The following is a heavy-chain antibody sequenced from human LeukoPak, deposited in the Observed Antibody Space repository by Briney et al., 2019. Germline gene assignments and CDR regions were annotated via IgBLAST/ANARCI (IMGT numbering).Heavy chain of an antibody. J-gene: IGHJ5*02. D-gene: IGHD6-6*01. V-gene: IGHV4-39*07. Sequence: SETLSLTCTVSGGSISSSSYYWGWIRQPPGKGLEWVGSIYHSGSTYHNPSLKSRVTISVDTSKNQFSLKLRSVTAADTAVYYCARPTARLGWFDPWGQGTLVTVSS. CDR2: IYHSGST. CDR3: ARPTARLGWFDP. CDR1: GGSISSSSYY.